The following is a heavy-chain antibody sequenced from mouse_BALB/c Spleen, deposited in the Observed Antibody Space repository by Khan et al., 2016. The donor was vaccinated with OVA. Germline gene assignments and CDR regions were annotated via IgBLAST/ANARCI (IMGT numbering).Heavy chain of an antibody. CDR3: ARGNYYGSSSWFGY. CDR2: ILPGSGSN. J-gene: IGHJ3*01. CDR1: GYTFSSYW. D-gene: IGHD1-1*01. Sequence: VQLQESGAELMKPGASVKISCKATGYTFSSYWIEWVKQGPGHGLEWIGEILPGSGSNNYNEKFKGKATFTADTSSNTAYMQLSSLTSEDSAVYYCARGNYYGSSSWFGYWGQGTLVTVS. V-gene: IGHV1-9*01.